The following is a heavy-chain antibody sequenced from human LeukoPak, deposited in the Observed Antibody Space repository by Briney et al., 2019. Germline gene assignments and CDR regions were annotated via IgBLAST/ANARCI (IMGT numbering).Heavy chain of an antibody. Sequence: PSETLSLTCTVSGGSISSYYWSWIRQPAGKGLEWIGRIYTSGSTNYNPSLKSRVTMSVDTSKNQFSLKLSSVTAADTAVYYCARVRAGMYSSSLDAFDIWGQGTVVTVSS. V-gene: IGHV4-4*07. CDR2: IYTSGST. CDR3: ARVRAGMYSSSLDAFDI. CDR1: GGSISSYY. J-gene: IGHJ3*02. D-gene: IGHD6-13*01.